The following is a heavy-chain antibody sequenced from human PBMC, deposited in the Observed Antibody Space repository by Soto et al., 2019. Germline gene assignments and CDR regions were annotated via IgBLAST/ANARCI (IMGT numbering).Heavy chain of an antibody. CDR1: GFNFKTYA. CDR3: AKERREVVSGTGDS. D-gene: IGHD6-19*01. V-gene: IGHV3-23*01. CDR2: ISSSGSRT. J-gene: IGHJ4*02. Sequence: EVQLLESGGGLGQPGGSRRLSCAASGFNFKTYAMSWVRQAPGRGLEWVSAISSSGSRTYYADSVKGRFTISRDNSKNALFLEMNSLRAEDKALYYCAKERREVVSGTGDSWGRGTLVTVSS.